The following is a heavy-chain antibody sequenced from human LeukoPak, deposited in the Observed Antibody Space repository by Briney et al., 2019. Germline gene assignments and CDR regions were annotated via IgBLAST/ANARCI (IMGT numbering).Heavy chain of an antibody. D-gene: IGHD4-17*01. V-gene: IGHV4-38-2*01. CDR1: GYSISSGYY. CDR3: ASQEGVYGDIRLDY. CDR2: IYHSGST. Sequence: SETLSLTCAVSGYSISSGYYWGWIRPPPGKGLEAIGSIYHSGSTYYNPSLKSRVTISVDTSKNQFSLKLSSVTAADTAVYYCASQEGVYGDIRLDYWGQGTLVTVSS. J-gene: IGHJ4*02.